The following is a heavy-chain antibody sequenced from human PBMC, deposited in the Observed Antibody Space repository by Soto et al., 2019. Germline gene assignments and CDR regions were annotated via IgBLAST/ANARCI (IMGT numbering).Heavy chain of an antibody. V-gene: IGHV5-51*01. J-gene: IGHJ4*02. D-gene: IGHD3-3*02. CDR1: GYKFGSAL. CDR3: ARKLSHICDS. CDR2: IKPGTSDI. Sequence: GESLKISFKGVGYKFGSALIGWVRQMPVKGLEWMGIIKPGTSDIRYSPSCRGHVTISADEAVSTAYLQWSSLKASETAMYYCARKLSHICDSWGQRTLVAVCS.